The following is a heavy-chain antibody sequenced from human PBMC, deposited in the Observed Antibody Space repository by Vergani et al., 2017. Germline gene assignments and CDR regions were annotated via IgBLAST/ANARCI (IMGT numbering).Heavy chain of an antibody. J-gene: IGHJ3*02. Sequence: QVQLVQSGAEVKKPGSSVKVSCKASGGTFSSYAISWVRQAPGQGLEWMGGIIPIFGTANYAQKFQGRVTITADESTSTAYMELSSLRSEDTAVYYCARDSEYCSSTSCYKAERKAFDIWGQGTMVTVSS. V-gene: IGHV1-69*01. CDR1: GGTFSSYA. D-gene: IGHD2-2*02. CDR3: ARDSEYCSSTSCYKAERKAFDI. CDR2: IIPIFGTA.